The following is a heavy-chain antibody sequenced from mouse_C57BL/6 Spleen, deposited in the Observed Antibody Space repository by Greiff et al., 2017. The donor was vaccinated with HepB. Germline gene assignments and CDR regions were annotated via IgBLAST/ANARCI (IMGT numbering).Heavy chain of an antibody. CDR2: IWGDGST. Sequence: QVQLQQSGPGLVAPSQSLSITCTVSGFSLTSYGVSWVRQPPGKGLEWLGVIWGDGSTNYHSALISRLSISKDNSKSQVFLKLSSLQTDDTATYYCAAITTVVGYAMDYWGQGTSVTVSS. CDR3: AAITTVVGYAMDY. CDR1: GFSLTSYG. D-gene: IGHD1-1*01. V-gene: IGHV2-3*01. J-gene: IGHJ4*01.